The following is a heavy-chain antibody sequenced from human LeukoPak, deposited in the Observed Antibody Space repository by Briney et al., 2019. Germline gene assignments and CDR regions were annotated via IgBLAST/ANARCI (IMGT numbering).Heavy chain of an antibody. D-gene: IGHD3-10*01. CDR2: ISIISNYT. V-gene: IGHV3-11*05. Sequence: PGGSLRLSCAASGFTFSDYYMSWIRQAPGKGLEWVSYISIISNYTNYADSVKGRFTISRDNAKNSLHLQMNSLRAEDTAVYYCARVMVRGVIVWFDPWGQGTLVTVSS. CDR1: GFTFSDYY. J-gene: IGHJ5*02. CDR3: ARVMVRGVIVWFDP.